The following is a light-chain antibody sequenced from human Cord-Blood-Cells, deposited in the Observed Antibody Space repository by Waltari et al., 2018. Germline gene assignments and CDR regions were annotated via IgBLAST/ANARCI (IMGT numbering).Light chain of an antibody. V-gene: IGKV3-20*01. CDR3: QQYGSSPQT. J-gene: IGKJ1*01. Sequence: EIVLTQSPGTLSLSPGERATLSCRASQSVSSSNLAWYQQKPGQAPRLLIYGASRRATGIPDRFSGSGSGTDFTLTISRLEPEDFAVYYCQQYGSSPQTFGQGTKVEIK. CDR1: QSVSSSN. CDR2: GAS.